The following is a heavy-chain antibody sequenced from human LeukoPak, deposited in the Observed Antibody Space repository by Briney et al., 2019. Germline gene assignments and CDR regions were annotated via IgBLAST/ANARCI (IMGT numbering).Heavy chain of an antibody. Sequence: GGSLRLSYAASGLTFSSYGMHWVRQAPGKGLEWVAVISYDGSNKYYADSVKGRFTISRDNSKNTLYLQMNSLRAEDTAVYYCAKDRGRFLEWLFGDYYFDYWGQGTLVTVSS. CDR2: ISYDGSNK. D-gene: IGHD3-3*01. CDR1: GLTFSSYG. V-gene: IGHV3-30*18. CDR3: AKDRGRFLEWLFGDYYFDY. J-gene: IGHJ4*02.